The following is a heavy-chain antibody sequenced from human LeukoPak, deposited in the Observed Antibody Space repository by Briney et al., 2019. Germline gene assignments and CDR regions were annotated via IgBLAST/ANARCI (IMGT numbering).Heavy chain of an antibody. D-gene: IGHD6-6*01. Sequence: SETLSLTCTVSGGSISSGSYYWSWIRQPAGKGLEWIGRIYTSGSANYNPSLKSRVTISVDTSKNQFSLKLSSVTAADTAVYYCARGWRYSSSSTASLDYWGQGTLVTVSS. CDR1: GGSISSGSYY. J-gene: IGHJ4*02. CDR2: IYTSGSA. CDR3: ARGWRYSSSSTASLDY. V-gene: IGHV4-61*02.